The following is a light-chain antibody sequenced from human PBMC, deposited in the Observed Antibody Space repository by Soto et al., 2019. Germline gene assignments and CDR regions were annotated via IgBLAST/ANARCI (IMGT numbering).Light chain of an antibody. CDR3: AAWDDSLSAHNYV. V-gene: IGLV1-47*01. CDR2: RNN. Sequence: QSVLTQPPSASGTPGQRVTTSCSGSSSNIGSNYVYWYQQLPGTAPKLLIYRNNQRPSGVPDRFSGSKSGTSASLAISGLRSEDEADYYCAAWDDSLSAHNYVFGTGTKVTVL. J-gene: IGLJ1*01. CDR1: SSNIGSNY.